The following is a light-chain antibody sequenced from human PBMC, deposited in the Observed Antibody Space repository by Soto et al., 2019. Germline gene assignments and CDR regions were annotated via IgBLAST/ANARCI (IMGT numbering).Light chain of an antibody. CDR3: QQRSHWPPFT. CDR1: QSVGSF. J-gene: IGKJ3*01. CDR2: DAS. V-gene: IGKV3-11*01. Sequence: EIVLTQSPATLSLSPGERATLSCRASQSVGSFLAWYQHKPGQGPRLLIYDASTRATGISARFSGSGSGTDFTLTISTLEPEDFAIYYCQQRSHWPPFTFGPGTKVDVK.